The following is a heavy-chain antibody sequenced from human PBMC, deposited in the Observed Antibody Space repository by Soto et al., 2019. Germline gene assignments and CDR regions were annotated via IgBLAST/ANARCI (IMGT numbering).Heavy chain of an antibody. CDR2: ISSNSAYI. CDR1: GFTFRSFT. D-gene: IGHD5-18*01. J-gene: IGHJ5*02. CDR3: TRDASPYSSARGSSDP. V-gene: IGHV3-21*01. Sequence: GGSLRLSCAASGFTFRSFTMNWVRQAPGKGLEWVSTISSNSAYIYYTDALRGRFTISRDNAKNSLHLQMNSLRAEDTAVYYCTRDASPYSSARGSSDPWGPGTLVTVSS.